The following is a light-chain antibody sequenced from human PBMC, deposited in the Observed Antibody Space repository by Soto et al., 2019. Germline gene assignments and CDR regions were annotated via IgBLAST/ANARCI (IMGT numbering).Light chain of an antibody. V-gene: IGKV3-15*01. J-gene: IGKJ2*01. Sequence: EIVMTQSPATLSVSPGERATLSCRASQSVSRNLAWYQQKPGQAPRLLIYGASTRATGIPARFSGSGSGTEFTLTISSLQSEDFAVYYCQQYNNWPGYTFGQGTKLVIK. CDR1: QSVSRN. CDR3: QQYNNWPGYT. CDR2: GAS.